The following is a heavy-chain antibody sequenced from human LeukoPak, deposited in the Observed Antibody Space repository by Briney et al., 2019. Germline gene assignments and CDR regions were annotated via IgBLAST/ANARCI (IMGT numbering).Heavy chain of an antibody. J-gene: IGHJ4*02. CDR1: GGSFSGYY. V-gene: IGHV4-34*01. D-gene: IGHD6-19*01. Sequence: KPSETLSLTCAVYGGSFSGYYWSWIRQPPGKGLEWIGEINHSGSTNYNLSLKSRVTISVDTSKNQFSLKLSSVTAADTAVYYCASCRHSSGWYIDYWGQGTLVTVSS. CDR2: INHSGST. CDR3: ASCRHSSGWYIDY.